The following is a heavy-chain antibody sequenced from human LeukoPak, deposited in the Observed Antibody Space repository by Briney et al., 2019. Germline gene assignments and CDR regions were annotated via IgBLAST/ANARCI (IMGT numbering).Heavy chain of an antibody. Sequence: SETLSLTCTVSGGSISSYYWSWIRQPPGKGLEWIGYIYYSGSTNYSPSLNSRLTISVDTSKNLFSLRLSSVTAADTAVYYCARARVIMGAFDIWGQGTMVTVSS. CDR3: ARARVIMGAFDI. CDR2: IYYSGST. V-gene: IGHV4-59*01. D-gene: IGHD4-17*01. J-gene: IGHJ3*02. CDR1: GGSISSYY.